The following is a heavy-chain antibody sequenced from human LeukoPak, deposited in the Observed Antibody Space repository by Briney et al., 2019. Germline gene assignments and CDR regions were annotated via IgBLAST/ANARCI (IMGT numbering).Heavy chain of an antibody. Sequence: GESLKISCKGSGYSFTSYRIGWVRQMPGKGLEWMGIIYPGDSDTRYSPSFQGQVTISADKSISTAYLQWSSLKASDTAMYYCASGSGYDSGSYYFDYWGQGTLVTVSS. CDR2: IYPGDSDT. J-gene: IGHJ4*02. D-gene: IGHD5-12*01. CDR1: GYSFTSYR. CDR3: ASGSGYDSGSYYFDY. V-gene: IGHV5-51*01.